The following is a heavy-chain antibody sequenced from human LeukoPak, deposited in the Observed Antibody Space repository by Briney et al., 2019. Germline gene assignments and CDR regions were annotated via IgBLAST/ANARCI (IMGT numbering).Heavy chain of an antibody. CDR2: IWYDGSNK. J-gene: IGHJ6*02. D-gene: IGHD5-12*01. CDR3: ARGAVDIVATDYGMDV. Sequence: QPEGSLRLSCAASGFTFSSYWMTWVRQAPGKGLEWVAVIWYDGSNKYYADSVKGRFTISRDNSKNTLYLQMNSLRAEDTAVYYCARGAVDIVATDYGMDVWGQGTTVTVSS. V-gene: IGHV3-33*08. CDR1: GFTFSSYW.